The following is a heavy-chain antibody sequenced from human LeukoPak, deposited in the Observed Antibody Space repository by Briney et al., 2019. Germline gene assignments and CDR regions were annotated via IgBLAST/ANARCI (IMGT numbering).Heavy chain of an antibody. J-gene: IGHJ2*01. Sequence: SETLSLTCSVSGGSVSSGSYYWSWIRQTPGKGLEWTAYIDYSGSINYNPSLKRRVTISVDTSKNQFSLKLSSVTAADTAVYYCERDGYDYGDYYWYFDLWGRGTLVTVSS. CDR2: IDYSGSI. CDR1: GGSVSSGSYY. V-gene: IGHV4-61*01. CDR3: ERDGYDYGDYYWYFDL. D-gene: IGHD4-17*01.